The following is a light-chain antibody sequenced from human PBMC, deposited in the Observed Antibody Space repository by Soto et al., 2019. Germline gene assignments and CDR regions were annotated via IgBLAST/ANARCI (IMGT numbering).Light chain of an antibody. CDR2: QDT. Sequence: SYELTQPPSVPVSPGQTATITCSGDKLGNKYACWYQQKPGQSPVLVIYQDTKRPSGIPERFSGSKSGNTATLTISGTQAMDEADYYCQAWDSSTYVFGPGTKLTVL. CDR1: KLGNKY. V-gene: IGLV3-1*01. CDR3: QAWDSSTYV. J-gene: IGLJ1*01.